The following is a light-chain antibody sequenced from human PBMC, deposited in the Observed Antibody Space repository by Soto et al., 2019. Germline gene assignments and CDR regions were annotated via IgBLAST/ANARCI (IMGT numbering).Light chain of an antibody. Sequence: DIQMTQSPSSLSASVGDRVTITCRASQSINKYINWYQQKPGKAPNLLINGASSLLSGVPSRFSGSGSGTDFTLTISNLQPEDFATYYCQQTYSTPFTFGPGTKVDIK. J-gene: IGKJ3*01. CDR1: QSINKY. CDR2: GAS. V-gene: IGKV1-39*01. CDR3: QQTYSTPFT.